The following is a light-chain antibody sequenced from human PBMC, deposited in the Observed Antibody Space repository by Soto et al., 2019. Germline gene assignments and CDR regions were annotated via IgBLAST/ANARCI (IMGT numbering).Light chain of an antibody. Sequence: EIVLTQSPATLSLSPGERATLSCRASQSVSTYLAWYQQKPGQAPRLLIYDASNRATGIPARFSGSGSGTDFTLTISSLEPEDFAVYYCQQRDKWLTFGGWTKVEI. CDR3: QQRDKWLT. CDR2: DAS. J-gene: IGKJ4*01. CDR1: QSVSTY. V-gene: IGKV3-11*01.